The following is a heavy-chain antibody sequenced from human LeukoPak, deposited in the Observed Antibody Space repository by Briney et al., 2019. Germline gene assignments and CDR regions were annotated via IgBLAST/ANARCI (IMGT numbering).Heavy chain of an antibody. V-gene: IGHV3-48*03. D-gene: IGHD3-22*01. CDR1: GLTFSSYE. CDR3: ARARNNYDSSGFSALDY. CDR2: ISGSGNII. J-gene: IGHJ4*02. Sequence: GGSLRLSCAASGLTFSSYEMNWVRQAPGKGLEWVSYISGSGNIIYYADSVKGRFTISRDNAKNSLYLQMNSLRAEDTAVYYCARARNNYDSSGFSALDYWGQGTLVTVSS.